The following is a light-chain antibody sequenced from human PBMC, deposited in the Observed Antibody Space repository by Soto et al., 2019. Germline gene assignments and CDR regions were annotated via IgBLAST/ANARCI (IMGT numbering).Light chain of an antibody. J-gene: IGLJ1*01. CDR3: ASYTTASPYV. CDR1: SSDVGGYNY. V-gene: IGLV2-14*01. CDR2: DVT. Sequence: QSVLTQPASVSGSPGQSITISCTGTSSDVGGYNYVSWYQQHPGQAPRLMVYDVTNRASGVSDRFSVSKSGNTVSLTISGLQAEDEADYYCASYTTASPYVFGTGTKLTVL.